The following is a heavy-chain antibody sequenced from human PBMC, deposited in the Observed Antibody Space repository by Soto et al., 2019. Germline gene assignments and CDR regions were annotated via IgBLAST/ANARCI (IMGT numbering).Heavy chain of an antibody. Sequence: QVQLVQSGAEVKKPGSSVKVSCKAAGGTFSTYTITWVRQAPGQGIEWMGRITPIIGIINYAQKFQGRVTISADKFTGTAYMELTGLSSDDTAVYYCAGDPDINYDDSNASSYPLGQGTLVTVSS. V-gene: IGHV1-69*08. CDR3: AGDPDINYDDSNASSYP. CDR1: GGTFSTYT. CDR2: ITPIIGII. J-gene: IGHJ5*02. D-gene: IGHD3-22*01.